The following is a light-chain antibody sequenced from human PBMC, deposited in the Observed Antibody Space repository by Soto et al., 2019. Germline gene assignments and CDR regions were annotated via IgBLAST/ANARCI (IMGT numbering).Light chain of an antibody. CDR1: QSISNS. J-gene: IGKJ1*01. V-gene: IGKV1-39*01. CDR2: GTS. Sequence: DIQLTQSPSSLSASVGDRVTITCRASQSISNSLNWYQQKPGKAPNLLIYGTSGLQSGVPSRFSGSGSGTGFTLTISSLQREDFATYYCQHYNSYSEAFGQGTKVELK. CDR3: QHYNSYSEA.